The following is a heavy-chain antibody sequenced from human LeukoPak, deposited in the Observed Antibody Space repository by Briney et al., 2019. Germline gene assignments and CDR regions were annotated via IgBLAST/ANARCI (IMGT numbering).Heavy chain of an antibody. D-gene: IGHD6-19*01. Sequence: PSENLSLNCTVSGGSISSGSYFWSWIRQPAGKGLEWIGGIDTSGSTNYNPSIKSRVTIALDTSKNQSSLKLSSVTAADTAVYYCARDRGQWLVDWYFDLWGRGTLVTVSS. CDR3: ARDRGQWLVDWYFDL. CDR1: GGSISSGSYF. V-gene: IGHV4-61*02. CDR2: IDTSGST. J-gene: IGHJ2*01.